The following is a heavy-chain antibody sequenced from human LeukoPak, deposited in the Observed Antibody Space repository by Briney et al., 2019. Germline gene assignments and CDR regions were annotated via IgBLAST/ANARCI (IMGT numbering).Heavy chain of an antibody. CDR2: INPNSGGT. Sequence: ASVKVSCKASGYTFTGYYMHWVRQAPGQGLEWMGWINPNSGGTNYAQKFQGRVTMTRDTSISTAYMEPSRLRSDDTAVYYCAREASVWVRGVIILSSGFDYWGQGTLVTVSS. D-gene: IGHD3-10*01. CDR1: GYTFTGYY. J-gene: IGHJ4*02. V-gene: IGHV1-2*02. CDR3: AREASVWVRGVIILSSGFDY.